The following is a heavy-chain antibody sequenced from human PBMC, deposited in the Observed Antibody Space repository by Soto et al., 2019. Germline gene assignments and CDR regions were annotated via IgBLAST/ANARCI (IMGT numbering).Heavy chain of an antibody. CDR3: ARSSRLRWFDP. Sequence: PSETLSLTCAVYGGSFSGYYWSWIRQPPGKGLEWIGEINHSGSTNYNPSLKSRVTISVDTSKNQFSLKLSSVTAADTAVYYCARSSRLRWFDPWGQGNLVTVSS. V-gene: IGHV4-34*01. J-gene: IGHJ5*02. CDR2: INHSGST. D-gene: IGHD4-17*01. CDR1: GGSFSGYY.